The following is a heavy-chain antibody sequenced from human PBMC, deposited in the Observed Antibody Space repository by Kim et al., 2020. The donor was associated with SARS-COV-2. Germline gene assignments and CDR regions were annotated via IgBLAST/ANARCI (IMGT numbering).Heavy chain of an antibody. Sequence: TSRRTNYNPALPSRVTMSVDMSKNQFSLKLSSVTAADTAVYYCASALGHWGQGTLVTVSS. D-gene: IGHD3-16*02. CDR2: TSRRT. J-gene: IGHJ4*02. V-gene: IGHV4-4*07. CDR3: ASALGH.